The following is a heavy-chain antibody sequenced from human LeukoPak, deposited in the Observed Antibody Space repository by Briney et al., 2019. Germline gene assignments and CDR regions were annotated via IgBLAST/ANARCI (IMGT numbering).Heavy chain of an antibody. V-gene: IGHV3-7*05. Sequence: GGSLRLSCAASGFTFSRYWMTWVRQAPGKGLEWVANIKQDGSEKYYADSVKGRFTISRDNAKNSLNLQMNSLRAEDTAVYYCARDKVDQFGAVVHYFDYWGQGTLVTVSS. D-gene: IGHD6-19*01. J-gene: IGHJ4*02. CDR3: ARDKVDQFGAVVHYFDY. CDR2: IKQDGSEK. CDR1: GFTFSRYW.